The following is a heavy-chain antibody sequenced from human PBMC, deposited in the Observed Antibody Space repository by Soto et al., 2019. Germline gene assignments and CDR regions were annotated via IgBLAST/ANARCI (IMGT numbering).Heavy chain of an antibody. CDR3: AQDRGCSGSTCYQAY. CDR1: GFTFSDYG. Sequence: PVGSLRLSCAAPGFTFSDYGLSWVRQAPGKGLEWVSSISGSRGSTTYYAGSVKGRFTISRDNSKNTLYLQMNSLRVEDTAVYYCAQDRGCSGSTCYQAYWGPGTLVTVSS. D-gene: IGHD2-2*01. J-gene: IGHJ4*02. CDR2: ISGSRGSTT. V-gene: IGHV3-23*01.